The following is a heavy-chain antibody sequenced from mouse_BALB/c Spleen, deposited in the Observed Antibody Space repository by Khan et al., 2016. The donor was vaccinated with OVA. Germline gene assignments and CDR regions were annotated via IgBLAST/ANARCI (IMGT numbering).Heavy chain of an antibody. D-gene: IGHD2-13*01. CDR1: VYAFSSSW. Sequence: QVQLKQSGPELVKPGASVKISCKASVYAFSSSWMNWVKQRPGQGLEWIGRIYPGDGNTNYNGKFKGKATLTADKSSSTAYMQLSSLTSVDSVVYFCAREDGDYYAMDFWGQGTSVTFSS. CDR2: IYPGDGNT. CDR3: AREDGDYYAMDF. V-gene: IGHV1-82*01. J-gene: IGHJ4*01.